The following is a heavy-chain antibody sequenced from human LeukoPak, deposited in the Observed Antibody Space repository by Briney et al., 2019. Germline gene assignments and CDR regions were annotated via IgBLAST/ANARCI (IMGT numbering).Heavy chain of an antibody. CDR2: ISSSGSTI. V-gene: IGHV3-48*03. CDR1: GFTFSSYE. CDR3: ARPGPGEYFDY. J-gene: IGHJ4*02. D-gene: IGHD3-16*01. Sequence: PGGSLRLSCAASGFTFSSYEMNWVRQAPGKWLEWVSYISSSGSTIYYADSVKGRFTISRDNAKNSLYLQMNSLRAEDTAVYYCARPGPGEYFDYWGQGTLVTVSS.